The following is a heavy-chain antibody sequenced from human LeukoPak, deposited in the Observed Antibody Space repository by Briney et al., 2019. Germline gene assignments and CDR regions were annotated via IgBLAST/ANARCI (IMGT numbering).Heavy chain of an antibody. CDR1: GLTFSSYA. Sequence: GRSLRLSCAASGLTFSSYAMHWVRQAPGKGLEWVAVISYDRSNKYYADSVKGRFTISRDNSKNTLYLQMNSLRAEDTAVYYCATQSITMIGDYWGQGTLVTVSS. CDR2: ISYDRSNK. CDR3: ATQSITMIGDY. D-gene: IGHD3-22*01. J-gene: IGHJ4*02. V-gene: IGHV3-30*01.